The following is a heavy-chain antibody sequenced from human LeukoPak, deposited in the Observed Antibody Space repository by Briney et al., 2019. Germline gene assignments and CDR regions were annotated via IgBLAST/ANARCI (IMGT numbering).Heavy chain of an antibody. Sequence: GGSLRLSCAASGFSLSSYAMSWVRQAPGKGLEWVSAISGSGGSTYYADSVKGRFTISRDNSKNTLYLQMNSLRAEDTAVYYCARGTLNYDILTGYYFDYWGQGTLVTVSS. D-gene: IGHD3-9*01. V-gene: IGHV3-23*01. J-gene: IGHJ4*02. CDR3: ARGTLNYDILTGYYFDY. CDR2: ISGSGGST. CDR1: GFSLSSYA.